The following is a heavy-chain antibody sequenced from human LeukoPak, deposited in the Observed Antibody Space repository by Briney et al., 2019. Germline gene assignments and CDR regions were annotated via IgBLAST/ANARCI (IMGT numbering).Heavy chain of an antibody. V-gene: IGHV1-18*01. CDR1: SGTFTSYG. Sequence: ASVKVSCNNASGTFTSYGISWVRQAPGQGLEGMGWISAYNGNTNYAQKLQGRVTMTTDTSTSTAYMELRSLRSDDTAVYYCARTYGSGTYYYYYYMDVWGKGTTVTVSS. CDR2: ISAYNGNT. J-gene: IGHJ6*03. D-gene: IGHD3-10*01. CDR3: ARTYGSGTYYYYYYMDV.